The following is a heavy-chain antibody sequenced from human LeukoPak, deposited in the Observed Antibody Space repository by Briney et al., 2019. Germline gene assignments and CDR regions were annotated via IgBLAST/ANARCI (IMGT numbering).Heavy chain of an antibody. CDR3: ARGNREYYDFWSGVYYFDY. D-gene: IGHD3-3*01. CDR2: INPNDGST. Sequence: ASVKVSCKASGYTFTSYYMHWVRQAPGQGLEWMGIINPNDGSTSYDQKFHSRVTMTRDPYSSTVYMELTSMRHEDTAVFYCARGNREYYDFWSGVYYFDYWGQGTLVTVSS. J-gene: IGHJ4*02. CDR1: GYTFTSYY. V-gene: IGHV1-46*01.